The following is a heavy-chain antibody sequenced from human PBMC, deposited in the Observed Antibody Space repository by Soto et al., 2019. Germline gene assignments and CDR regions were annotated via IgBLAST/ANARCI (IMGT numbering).Heavy chain of an antibody. D-gene: IGHD3-3*01. Sequence: QVQLQQSGPGLVKPSQTLSLTCAISGDSVSSNSAAWNWIRQSPSRGLEWLGRTYYRSKWYNDYAVSVKSRITINPDTSKNQCSLQLNSVTPEDTAVYYCARDLGPYDFWSGYSPFDYWCQGTLVTVSS. V-gene: IGHV6-1*01. CDR1: GDSVSSNSAA. CDR3: ARDLGPYDFWSGYSPFDY. J-gene: IGHJ4*02. CDR2: TYYRSKWYN.